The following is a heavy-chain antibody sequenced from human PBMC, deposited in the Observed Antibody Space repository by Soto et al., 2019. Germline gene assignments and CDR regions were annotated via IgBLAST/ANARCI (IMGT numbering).Heavy chain of an antibody. CDR3: TKTPTLRYFDWSGAGSFDY. J-gene: IGHJ4*02. CDR1: GFIFSSFA. Sequence: EVRLLESGGGLVQPGGSLRLSCGVSGFIFSSFAMSWVRQAPGKGLEWVSLISGSGGNTYYADSVKGRFTISRDNSKNTLYLQMNSLSAEDTAVYYCTKTPTLRYFDWSGAGSFDYWGQGTLVTVSS. V-gene: IGHV3-23*01. D-gene: IGHD3-9*01. CDR2: ISGSGGNT.